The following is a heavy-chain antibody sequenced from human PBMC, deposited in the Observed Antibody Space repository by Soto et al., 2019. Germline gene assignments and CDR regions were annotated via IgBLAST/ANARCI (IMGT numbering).Heavy chain of an antibody. J-gene: IGHJ1*01. D-gene: IGHD3-22*01. CDR2: VSPSGAST. CDR1: GFNFDSHA. Sequence: LRLSCVGSGFNFDSHAMRWVRQAPGKGLEWVSSVSPSGASTHFPDFLKGRFSSSRDNSKNTVYLEMSNLRVEDTAVYYCAKDLSLCSGHSYSDTHWGQGTLVIVSS. V-gene: IGHV3-23*01. CDR3: AKDLSLCSGHSYSDTH.